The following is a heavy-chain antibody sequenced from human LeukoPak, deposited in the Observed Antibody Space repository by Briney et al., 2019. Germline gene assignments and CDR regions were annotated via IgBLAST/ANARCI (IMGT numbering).Heavy chain of an antibody. CDR2: IYTSGST. CDR3: ARSVYSSSWNPYFDY. Sequence: SETLSLTCTVSGGSISSYYWSWIRQPAGKGLEWIGRIYTSGSTNYNPSLKSRVTMSVDTSKNQFSLKLSSVTAADTAVYYCARSVYSSSWNPYFDYWGQGTLVTVSS. J-gene: IGHJ4*02. CDR1: GGSISSYY. D-gene: IGHD6-13*01. V-gene: IGHV4-4*07.